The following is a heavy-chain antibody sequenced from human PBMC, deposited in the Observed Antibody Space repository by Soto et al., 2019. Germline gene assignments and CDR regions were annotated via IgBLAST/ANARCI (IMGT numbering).Heavy chain of an antibody. Sequence: QVQMVQSGAEVKKPGASVKVSCKASGYTFTSYYMHWVRQAPGQGLEWMGIINPSDGSTTYAQKFQGRVTSTRDTSTSPVYMELSSLILEDTAVYYCARDGDFWRWDYWGQGSQVTVSS. CDR2: INPSDGST. CDR3: ARDGDFWRWDY. D-gene: IGHD3-3*01. CDR1: GYTFTSYY. J-gene: IGHJ4*02. V-gene: IGHV1-46*01.